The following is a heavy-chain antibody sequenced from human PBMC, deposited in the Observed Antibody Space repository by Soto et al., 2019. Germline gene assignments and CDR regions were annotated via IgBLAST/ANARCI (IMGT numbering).Heavy chain of an antibody. CDR2: INRDGSEK. J-gene: IGHJ4*02. Sequence: EVQLEESGGTLVQPGGSLRLSCAASGFTFSNYWMSWVRQAPGKGLERVANINRDGSEKYYGDSVRGRFTISRDNPKNSVYLQMTGLSVADTALYYCARAGVSYGLDFWGQGTLVTVSS. V-gene: IGHV3-7*01. CDR1: GFTFSNYW. CDR3: ARAGVSYGLDF. D-gene: IGHD3-3*01.